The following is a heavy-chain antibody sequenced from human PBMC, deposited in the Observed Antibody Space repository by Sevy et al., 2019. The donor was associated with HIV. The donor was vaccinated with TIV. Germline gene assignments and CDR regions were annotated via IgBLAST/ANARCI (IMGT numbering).Heavy chain of an antibody. D-gene: IGHD3-22*01. CDR3: AKDKRSYYDSSGYYLYYFDY. CDR1: GFTFRSYT. J-gene: IGHJ4*02. CDR2: ISSSGSYI. V-gene: IGHV3-21*04. Sequence: GGSLRLSCVASGFTFRSYTMKWVRQAPGKGLECVSSISSSGSYIYYADSVKGRFTISRDNSKNTLYLQMNSLRAEDTAVYYCAKDKRSYYDSSGYYLYYFDYWGQGTLVTVSS.